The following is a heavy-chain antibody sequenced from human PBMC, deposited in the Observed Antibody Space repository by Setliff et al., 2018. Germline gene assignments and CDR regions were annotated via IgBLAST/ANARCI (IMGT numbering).Heavy chain of an antibody. D-gene: IGHD3-3*01. CDR1: GYTFTGYY. V-gene: IGHV1-69*13. J-gene: IGHJ5*02. CDR2: IIPIFGTA. CDR3: ARGYRGYYNFWSGSQGANWFDP. Sequence: EASVKVSCKASGYTFTGYYMHWVRQAPGQGLEWMGGIIPIFGTANYAQKFQGRVTITADESTSTAYMELSSLRSEDTAVYYCARGYRGYYNFWSGSQGANWFDPWGQGTLVTVSS.